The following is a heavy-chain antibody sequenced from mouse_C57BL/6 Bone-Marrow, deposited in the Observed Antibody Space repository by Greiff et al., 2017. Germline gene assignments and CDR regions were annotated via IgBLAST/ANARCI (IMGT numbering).Heavy chain of an antibody. CDR2: ISNLAYSI. D-gene: IGHD1-1*01. Sequence: EVKLMESGGGLVQPGGSLKLSCAASGFTFSDYGMAWVRQAPRKGPEWVAFISNLAYSIYYADTVTGRFTISRENAKNTLYLEMSSVRYEDKAMYYCARHLLITTVVATDYAMDYWGQGTSVTVSS. CDR1: GFTFSDYG. J-gene: IGHJ4*01. V-gene: IGHV5-15*01. CDR3: ARHLLITTVVATDYAMDY.